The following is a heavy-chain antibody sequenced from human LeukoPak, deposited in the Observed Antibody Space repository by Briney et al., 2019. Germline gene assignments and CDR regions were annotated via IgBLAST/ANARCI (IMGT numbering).Heavy chain of an antibody. J-gene: IGHJ6*03. CDR1: GFTFDDYG. D-gene: IGHD3-3*01. V-gene: IGHV3-20*04. CDR3: ARGPALITIFGVVISKLDYYYMDV. CDR2: INWNGGST. Sequence: GGSLRLSCAASGFTFDDYGMSWVRQAPGKGLEWVSGINWNGGSTGYADPVKGRFTISRDNAKNSLYLQMNSLRAEDTAVYYCARGPALITIFGVVISKLDYYYMDVWGKGTTVTVSS.